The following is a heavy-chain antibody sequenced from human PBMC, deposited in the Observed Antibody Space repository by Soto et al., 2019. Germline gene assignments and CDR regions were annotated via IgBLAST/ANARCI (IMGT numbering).Heavy chain of an antibody. CDR1: WGSVSSNTAT. D-gene: IGHD6-19*01. Sequence: SQTLSLTCAISWGSVSSNTATWNWVRQSPSRGLEWLGRTYYRSNWNFDYALSVKSRITINPDTSKNQFSLQLNSLTPEDTAVYYCAGELDIHHGLGYWGPGTPV. CDR2: TYYRSNWNF. J-gene: IGHJ4*02. CDR3: AGELDIHHGLGY. V-gene: IGHV6-1*01.